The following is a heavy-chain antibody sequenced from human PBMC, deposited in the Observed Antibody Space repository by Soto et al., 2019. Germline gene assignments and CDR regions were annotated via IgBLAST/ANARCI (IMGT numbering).Heavy chain of an antibody. CDR3: ARPNKAMGNGYYGMDV. D-gene: IGHD5-18*01. CDR1: GGSISSSSYY. J-gene: IGHJ6*02. Sequence: QLQLQESGPGLVKPSETLSLTCTVSGGSISSSSYYWGWIRQPPGKGLEWIGSIYYSGTTYYNPSPKSRVTIPVDTSKNQFSLRLSSVTAADTAVYYCARPNKAMGNGYYGMDVWGQGTTVTVSS. CDR2: IYYSGTT. V-gene: IGHV4-39*01.